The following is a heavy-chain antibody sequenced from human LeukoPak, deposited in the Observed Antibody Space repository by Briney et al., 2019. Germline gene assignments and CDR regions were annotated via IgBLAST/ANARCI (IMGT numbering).Heavy chain of an antibody. V-gene: IGHV1-2*04. D-gene: IGHD5-18*01. CDR3: ARVEHSYGFELDY. Sequence: ASVKVSCKASGYTFTGYYMHWVRQAPGQGLEWMGWINPNSGGTNYAQKFQGWVTMTRDTSISTAYMELSRLRSDDTAVYYCARVEHSYGFELDYWGQGTLVTVSS. CDR2: INPNSGGT. J-gene: IGHJ4*02. CDR1: GYTFTGYY.